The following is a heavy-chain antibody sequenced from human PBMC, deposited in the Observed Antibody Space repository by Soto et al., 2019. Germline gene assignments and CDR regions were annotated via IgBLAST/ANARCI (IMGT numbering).Heavy chain of an antibody. Sequence: SSVKVSCKASGYTFTSYYMHWVRQAPGQGLEWMGIINPSGGSTSYAQKFQGRVTMTRDTSTSTVYMELSSLRSEDTAVYYCALGHGDYYFDYWGQGTLVTVSS. J-gene: IGHJ4*02. V-gene: IGHV1-46*01. CDR1: GYTFTSYY. CDR3: ALGHGDYYFDY. D-gene: IGHD4-17*01. CDR2: INPSGGST.